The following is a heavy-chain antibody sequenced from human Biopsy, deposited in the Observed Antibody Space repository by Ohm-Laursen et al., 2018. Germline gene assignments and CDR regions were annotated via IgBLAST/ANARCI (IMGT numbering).Heavy chain of an antibody. J-gene: IGHJ5*02. CDR2: IYTSGIT. CDR1: GGSLSSYS. D-gene: IGHD1-14*01. CDR3: ARDRDRRGWFDP. Sequence: SDTLSLTCIVSGGSLSSYSWSWIRQPAGKGLEWIGQIYTSGITNYNPSLKSRVTMSVDTSKNNFSLRVSSVTAADTAVYYCARDRDRRGWFDPWGQGTLVTVSS. V-gene: IGHV4-4*07.